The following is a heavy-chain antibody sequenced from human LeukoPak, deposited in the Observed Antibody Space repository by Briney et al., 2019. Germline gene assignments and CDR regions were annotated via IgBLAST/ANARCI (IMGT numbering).Heavy chain of an antibody. CDR3: ARPLYGSGANYMDV. D-gene: IGHD3-10*01. Sequence: SETLSLTCTVSGGSISSGSYYWSWIRQPAGKGLEWIGRIYTSGSTNYNPSLKSRVTISVDTSKNQFSLKLSSVTAADTAVYYCARPLYGSGANYMDVWGKGTTVTVSS. V-gene: IGHV4-61*02. J-gene: IGHJ6*03. CDR2: IYTSGST. CDR1: GGSISSGSYY.